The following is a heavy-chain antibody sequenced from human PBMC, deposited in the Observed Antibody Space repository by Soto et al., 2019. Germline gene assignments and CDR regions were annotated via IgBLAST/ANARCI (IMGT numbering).Heavy chain of an antibody. CDR2: INHSGST. J-gene: IGHJ4*02. CDR3: ARGFGYWDY. CDR1: GGSISSYY. D-gene: IGHD5-18*01. Sequence: KPSETLYLTCTVSGGSISSYYWSWIRQPPGKGLEWIGEINHSGSTNYNPSLKSRVTISVDTSKNQFSLKLSSVTAADTAVYYCARGFGYWDYWGQGTLVTVSS. V-gene: IGHV4-34*01.